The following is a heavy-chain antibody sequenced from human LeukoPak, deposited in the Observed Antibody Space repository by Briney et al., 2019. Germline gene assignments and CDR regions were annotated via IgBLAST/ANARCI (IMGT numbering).Heavy chain of an antibody. V-gene: IGHV3-33*01. CDR2: IWYDGSNK. D-gene: IGHD3-3*01. J-gene: IGHJ4*02. CDR3: ARDKSYDFWAGYHALDY. CDR1: GFTFSSYG. Sequence: PGGSLRLSCAASGFTFSSYGMHWVRQAPGKGLEWVAVIWYDGSNKYYADSVKGRFTISRDYSKNTLYLQMNSLRAEDTAVYYCARDKSYDFWAGYHALDYWGQGTLVTVSS.